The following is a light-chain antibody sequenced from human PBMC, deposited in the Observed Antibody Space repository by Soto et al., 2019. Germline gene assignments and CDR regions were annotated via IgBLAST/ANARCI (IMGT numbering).Light chain of an antibody. J-gene: IGKJ1*01. Sequence: DIVLTQAPLSSPVTLGQPASISCRSSQSLLHSDANTYLSWLHQRPGQSPRLLIYKVSNRFSGVPDRFSGSGAGTDFTLMISRVEPEDVGIYYCMQSTQFPRTFGQGTKVEVE. CDR3: MQSTQFPRT. V-gene: IGKV2-24*01. CDR1: QSLLHSDANTY. CDR2: KVS.